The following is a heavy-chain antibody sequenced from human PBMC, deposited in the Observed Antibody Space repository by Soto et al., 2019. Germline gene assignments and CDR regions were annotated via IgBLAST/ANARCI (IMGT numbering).Heavy chain of an antibody. V-gene: IGHV3-15*01. CDR2: IKSKTDGGTT. J-gene: IGHJ3*02. CDR3: TTDTEVKYAVTDAFDI. CDR1: GFTFSNAW. D-gene: IGHD4-17*01. Sequence: GGSLRLSCAASGFTFSNAWMSWVRQAPGKGLEWVGRIKSKTDGGTTDYAAPVKGRFTISRDDSKNTLYLQMNSLKTEDTAVYYXTTDTEVKYAVTDAFDIWGQGTMVTVSS.